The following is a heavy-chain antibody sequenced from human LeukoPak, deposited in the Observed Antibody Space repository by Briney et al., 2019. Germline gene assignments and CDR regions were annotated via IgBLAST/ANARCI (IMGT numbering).Heavy chain of an antibody. V-gene: IGHV3-30*18. CDR3: AKESGVYCSGGSCYLEH. CDR2: MSHDGRNT. J-gene: IGHJ4*02. CDR1: GFTASWYV. D-gene: IGHD2-15*01. Sequence: GRSLRLSCAASGFTASWYVMHWVRQAPGKGLEWVAVMSHDGRNTYYADSVKGRFTVSRDDSKNTLYVQMNSLRPDDTAVYYCAKESGVYCSGGSCYLEHWGQGTLVTVSS.